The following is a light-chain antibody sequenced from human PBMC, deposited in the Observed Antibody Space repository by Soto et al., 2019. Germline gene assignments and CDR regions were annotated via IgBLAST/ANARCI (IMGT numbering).Light chain of an antibody. J-gene: IGKJ1*01. Sequence: IVMKISPVTLSVPNRERATLSCRASQSVSSNLAWYQQKPGQAPRPLIYGASTRATGIPARFSGSGSGTEFTLTISFLQSEDFAVYCCQQDNNWPRTFAEVTKVDIK. V-gene: IGKV3-15*01. CDR1: QSVSSN. CDR3: QQDNNWPRT. CDR2: GAS.